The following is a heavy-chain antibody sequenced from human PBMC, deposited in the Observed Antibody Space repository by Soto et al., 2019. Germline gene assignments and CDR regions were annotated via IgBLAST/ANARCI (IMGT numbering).Heavy chain of an antibody. V-gene: IGHV4-34*01. D-gene: IGHD1-1*01. CDR3: ARVERGTATTVVDAFDI. CDR2: MSHSCGT. J-gene: IGHJ3*02. Sequence: QEQLQQWGAGLLKPSETLSLTCAVYGGFVSSGNYYWSWIRQPPGKGLEWIGEMSHSCGTHFNPSLNSRVTISVDTAKNQFSLKMSSVTAAVTALYYCARVERGTATTVVDAFDIWGPGTMVTVSS. CDR1: GGFVSSGNYY.